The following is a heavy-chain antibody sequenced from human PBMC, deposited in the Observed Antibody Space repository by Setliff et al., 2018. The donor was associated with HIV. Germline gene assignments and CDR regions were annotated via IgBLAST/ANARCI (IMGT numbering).Heavy chain of an antibody. D-gene: IGHD3-10*01. CDR2: IDHSGST. J-gene: IGHJ4*02. CDR3: AKKGRYYYGSGVTTDYFDD. Sequence: LSLTCAVYGGSFSGYYWTWIRYTPGRGLQWIGQIDHSGSTNYNPSLKSRVTLSVDASKNQFSLKVKSVTAADTATYYCAKKGRYYYGSGVTTDYFDDWGQGTPVTVSS. CDR1: GGSFSGYY. V-gene: IGHV4-34*01.